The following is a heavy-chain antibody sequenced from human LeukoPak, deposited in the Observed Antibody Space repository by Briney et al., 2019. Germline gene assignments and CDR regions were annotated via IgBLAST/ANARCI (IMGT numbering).Heavy chain of an antibody. Sequence: PGESLRLSCAASGFAFSTYWMHWVRQAPGKGLVWVSRINSDGSNTTYADSVKGRFTISRDNANNTLYLQMNSLRAEDTAVYYSARHVTFDIWGQRTLLTVSS. J-gene: IGHJ3*02. D-gene: IGHD2/OR15-2a*01. CDR1: GFAFSTYW. V-gene: IGHV3-74*01. CDR2: INSDGSNT. CDR3: ARHVTFDI.